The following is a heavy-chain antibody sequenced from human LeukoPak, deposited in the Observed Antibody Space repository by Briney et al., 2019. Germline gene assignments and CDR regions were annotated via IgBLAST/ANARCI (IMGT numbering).Heavy chain of an antibody. V-gene: IGHV3-30*18. CDR1: GFTFSTYG. Sequence: SGGSPRLSCAASGFTFSTYGMHWVRQAPGKGLEWVAVISYDGGDKYYADSVKGRFTISRDNSKNTLYLQMIGLRAEDTAVYYCAKKTSTWFDPWGQGTLVTVSS. CDR2: ISYDGGDK. CDR3: AKKTSTWFDP. D-gene: IGHD1/OR15-1a*01. J-gene: IGHJ5*02.